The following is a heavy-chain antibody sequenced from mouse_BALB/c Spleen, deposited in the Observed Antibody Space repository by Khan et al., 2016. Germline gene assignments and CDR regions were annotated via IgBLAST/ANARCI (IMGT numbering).Heavy chain of an antibody. CDR2: INYSGGT. Sequence: EVQLQESGPGLVKPSQSLSLTCTVTGYSITSDYAWNWIRQFPGDKLEWMAYINYSGGTSYNPSLKSRISITRDTSKNQFFLQLNSVTAEDTATYYCERDYYGRSFVDYWGQGTLVTVSA. CDR3: ERDYYGRSFVDY. J-gene: IGHJ3*01. V-gene: IGHV3-2*02. CDR1: GYSITSDYA. D-gene: IGHD1-1*01.